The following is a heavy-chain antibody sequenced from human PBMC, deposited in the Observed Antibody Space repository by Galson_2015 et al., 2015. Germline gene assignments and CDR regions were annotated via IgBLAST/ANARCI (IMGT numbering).Heavy chain of an antibody. D-gene: IGHD6-13*01. V-gene: IGHV1-2*02. J-gene: IGHJ4*02. CDR3: AKSRGAAAADY. CDR2: IRPNSGDT. CDR1: GYTFTGYN. Sequence: SVKVSCKASGYTFTGYNIHWVRQAPGQGLEWMGWIRPNSGDTNYAQKFQGRVTLTRDTSINTAYIELSSLRSDDTAVYYCAKSRGAAAADYWGQGTLVTVSS.